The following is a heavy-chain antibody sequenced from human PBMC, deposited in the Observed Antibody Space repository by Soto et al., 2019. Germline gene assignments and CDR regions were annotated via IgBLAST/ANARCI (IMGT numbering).Heavy chain of an antibody. CDR1: GGSISSNKW. V-gene: IGHV4-4*02. J-gene: IGHJ6*02. CDR3: ARDRAAVAGSYNDYGMDV. D-gene: IGHD6-19*01. Sequence: SETLSLPCAVYGGSISSNKWWSWVRQPPGKGLEWIGEIYHSGSTNYTPSLKSRVTISLDKSKNQFSLKLSSVTAADTAVYYCARDRAAVAGSYNDYGMDVWGQGTTGTVSS. CDR2: IYHSGST.